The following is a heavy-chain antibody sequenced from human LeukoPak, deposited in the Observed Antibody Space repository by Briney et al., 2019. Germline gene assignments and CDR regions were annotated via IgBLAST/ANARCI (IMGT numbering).Heavy chain of an antibody. CDR1: GYTFTGYY. CDR2: INPIFGTA. J-gene: IGHJ4*02. Sequence: SVKVSCKASGYTFTGYYMHWVRQAPGQGLEWMGWINPIFGTANYAQKFQGRVTITADESTSTAYMELSSLRAEDTAVYYCARDLVGSHTSYSSGAWDYWGQGTLVTVSS. D-gene: IGHD3-9*01. CDR3: ARDLVGSHTSYSSGAWDY. V-gene: IGHV1-69*13.